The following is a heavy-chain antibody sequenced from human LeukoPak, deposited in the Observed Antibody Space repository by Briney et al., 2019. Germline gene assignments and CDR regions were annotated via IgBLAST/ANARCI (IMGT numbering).Heavy chain of an antibody. CDR3: ARARLYYDILTGYFVY. D-gene: IGHD3-9*01. Sequence: SETLSLTCAVFGGSFSNYYWSWIRQPPGKGLEWIGYIYYSGSTNYNPSLKSRVTISVDTSKNQFSLKLSSVTAADTAVYYCARARLYYDILTGYFVYWGQGTLVTVSS. J-gene: IGHJ4*02. CDR1: GGSFSNYY. CDR2: IYYSGST. V-gene: IGHV4-59*01.